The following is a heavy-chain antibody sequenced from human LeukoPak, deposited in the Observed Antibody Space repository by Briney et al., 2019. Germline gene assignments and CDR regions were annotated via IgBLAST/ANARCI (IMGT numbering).Heavy chain of an antibody. CDR2: TKQDGSEK. D-gene: IGHD2-2*02. J-gene: IGHJ5*02. Sequence: PGGSLRLSCAASGFTFSSYWMSWVRQAPGKGLEWVANTKQDGSEKYYVDSVKGRFTISRDNAKNSLYLQMNSLRAEDTAVYYCARRCSSTSCYRGENWFDPWGQGTLVTVSS. CDR1: GFTFSSYW. V-gene: IGHV3-7*01. CDR3: ARRCSSTSCYRGENWFDP.